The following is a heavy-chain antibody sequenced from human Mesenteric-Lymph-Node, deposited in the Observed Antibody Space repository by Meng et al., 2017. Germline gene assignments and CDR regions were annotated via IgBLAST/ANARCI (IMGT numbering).Heavy chain of an antibody. V-gene: IGHV3-7*01. CDR1: GFIFTSYW. CDR2: IKQDGSEK. CDR3: ARDRSLAS. Sequence: GESLKISCAASGFIFTSYWMTWVRQAPGKGLEWVANIKQDGSEKNYVDSVKGRFTISRDNAKNSLYLQMNSLRVEDTAVYYCARDRSLASWGQGTMVTVSS. J-gene: IGHJ3*01.